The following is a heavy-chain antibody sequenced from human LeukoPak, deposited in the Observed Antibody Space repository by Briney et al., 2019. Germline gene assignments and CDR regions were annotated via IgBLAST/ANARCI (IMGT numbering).Heavy chain of an antibody. V-gene: IGHV3-48*03. Sequence: GGSLRLSCAASGFTLSSYEMNWVRQAPGKGLEWVSYISSSGGTIYYADSVKGRFTISRDNAKNSLYLQMNSLRAEDTAIYYCARDPCSGGSCSDYWGQGTLVTVSS. D-gene: IGHD2-15*01. CDR1: GFTLSSYE. CDR2: ISSSGGTI. J-gene: IGHJ4*02. CDR3: ARDPCSGGSCSDY.